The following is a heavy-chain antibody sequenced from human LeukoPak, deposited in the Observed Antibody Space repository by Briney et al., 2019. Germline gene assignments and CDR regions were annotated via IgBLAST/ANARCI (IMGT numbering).Heavy chain of an antibody. CDR1: GGSISSGGYS. D-gene: IGHD6-19*01. J-gene: IGHJ4*02. Sequence: SETLSLTCAVSGGSISSGGYSWSWIRQPPGKGLEWIGYIYHSGSTYYNPSLKSRVTISVDRSKNQFSLKLSSVTAADTAVYYCARDGGSGWHFDYWGQGTLVTVSS. CDR2: IYHSGST. CDR3: ARDGGSGWHFDY. V-gene: IGHV4-30-2*01.